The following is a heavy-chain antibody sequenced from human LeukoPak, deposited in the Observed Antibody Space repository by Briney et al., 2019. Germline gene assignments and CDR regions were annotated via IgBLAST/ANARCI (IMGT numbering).Heavy chain of an antibody. V-gene: IGHV3-23*01. CDR1: GFTFSSYA. D-gene: IGHD6-13*01. CDR2: ISGSGGST. CDR3: AKGYSSSWTKGYNWFDP. J-gene: IGHJ5*02. Sequence: GGSLRLSCAASGFTFSSYAMSWVRQAPGKGLEWVSAISGSGGSTYYADSVKGRFTISRDNSKNTLYLQMNSLRAEDTAVYYCAKGYSSSWTKGYNWFDPWGQGTLVTVSS.